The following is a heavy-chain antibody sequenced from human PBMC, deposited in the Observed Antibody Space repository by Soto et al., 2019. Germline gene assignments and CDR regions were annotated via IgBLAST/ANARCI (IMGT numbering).Heavy chain of an antibody. Sequence: QVQLVQSGAEVKKPGSSVKVSCRASGGTFSSYAVSWVRQAPGQGLEWMGVIIPLLNTPKYVEKFQGRVTITADASATTAYVELSSLTSEDTAVYYWARESSAPNYYYYGMDVWGQGTTVTVSS. CDR3: ARESSAPNYYYYGMDV. J-gene: IGHJ6*02. D-gene: IGHD6-25*01. CDR1: GGTFSSYA. CDR2: IIPLLNTP. V-gene: IGHV1-69*01.